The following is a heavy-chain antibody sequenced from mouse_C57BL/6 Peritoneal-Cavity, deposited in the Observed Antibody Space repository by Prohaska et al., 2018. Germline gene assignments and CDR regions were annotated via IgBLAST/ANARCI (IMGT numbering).Heavy chain of an antibody. CDR2: IRSKSNKYAT. J-gene: IGHJ1*03. CDR3: VRHAWVYWYFDV. V-gene: IGHV10-1*01. Sequence: EVQLVESGGGLVQPKGSLKLSCAASGFSFNTYAMNWVRQAPGKGLEWVARIRSKSNKYATYYADSVKDRFTISRDDSESMLYLQMNNLKTEDTAMYYCVRHAWVYWYFDVWGTGTTVTVSS. D-gene: IGHD4-1*01. CDR1: GFSFNTYA.